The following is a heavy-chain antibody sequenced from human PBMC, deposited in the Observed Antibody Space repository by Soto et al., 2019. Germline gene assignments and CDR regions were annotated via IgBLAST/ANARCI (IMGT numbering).Heavy chain of an antibody. CDR3: AKDVAPTGGYSYENHYSSGIDV. V-gene: IGHV3-66*01. J-gene: IGHJ6*02. CDR1: GFTVSTNY. D-gene: IGHD5-18*01. Sequence: GGSLRLSCAASGFTVSTNYMSWVRQAPGKGLEWVSVIYSGGSTYYADSVKGRFTISRDNSKNTLYLQMNSLRAEDTAVYYCAKDVAPTGGYSYENHYSSGIDVWGQGTTGTVSS. CDR2: IYSGGST.